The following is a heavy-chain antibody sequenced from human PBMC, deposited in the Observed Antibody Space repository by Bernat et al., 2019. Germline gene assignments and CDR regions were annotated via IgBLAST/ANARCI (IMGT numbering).Heavy chain of an antibody. V-gene: IGHV3-53*04. J-gene: IGHJ4*02. CDR1: GFTVSSNY. Sequence: EVQLVESGGGLVQPGGSLRLSCAASGFTVSSNYMSWVRQAPGKGLEWVSVIYSGGSTYYADTMKGRFTISRHNSKNTLYLKMNSLRAEDTGVYYCAGGYRRNDYWGQGTLVTVSS. CDR2: IYSGGST. D-gene: IGHD5-18*01. CDR3: AGGYRRNDY.